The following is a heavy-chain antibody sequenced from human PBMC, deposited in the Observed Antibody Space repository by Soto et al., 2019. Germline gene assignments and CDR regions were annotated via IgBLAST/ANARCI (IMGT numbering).Heavy chain of an antibody. CDR2: ISYDGKNK. CDR3: ARDKVGDYGGRHYYYYGSDV. Sequence: QVHLVESGGGVVQPGMSLRLSCAASGFTFRTQGMHWVRQAPGKGLECVAGISYDGKNKHYADSVKGRFTISRDNSKNTLYLQMSSLRAEDTAMYYCARDKVGDYGGRHYYYYGSDVWGQGTTVTVSS. J-gene: IGHJ6*02. CDR1: GFTFRTQG. D-gene: IGHD4-17*01. V-gene: IGHV3-30*03.